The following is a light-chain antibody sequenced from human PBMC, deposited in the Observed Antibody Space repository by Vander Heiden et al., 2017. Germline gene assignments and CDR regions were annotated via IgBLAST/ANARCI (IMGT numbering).Light chain of an antibody. J-gene: IGKJ1*01. Sequence: VLTQSPGTLSLSPGERATLACRASQSVSSSYLAWYQQKPGQAPRLLIYGASSRATGIPDRFSGSGSGTDFTLTISRLEPEDFAVYYCQQYGSSPRTFGQGTKVEIK. CDR2: GAS. V-gene: IGKV3-20*01. CDR3: QQYGSSPRT. CDR1: QSVSSSY.